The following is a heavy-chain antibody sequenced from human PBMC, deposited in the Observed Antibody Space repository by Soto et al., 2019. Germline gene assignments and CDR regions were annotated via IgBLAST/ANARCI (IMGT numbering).Heavy chain of an antibody. D-gene: IGHD6-6*01. CDR3: ARAESIAARPGDFDY. V-gene: IGHV4-39*07. J-gene: IGHJ4*01. CDR2: IYYSGST. Sequence: SETLTLTCTVSGGSISSSSYYWGWIRQPPGKGLEWIGSIYYSGSTYYNPSLKSRVTISVDTSKNQFSLKLSSVTAVDTAVYYCARAESIAARPGDFDYWGHGTLVTVSS. CDR1: GGSISSSSYY.